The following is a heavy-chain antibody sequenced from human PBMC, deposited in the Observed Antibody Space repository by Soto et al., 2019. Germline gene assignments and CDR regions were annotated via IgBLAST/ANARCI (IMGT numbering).Heavy chain of an antibody. J-gene: IGHJ4*02. CDR1: GFTVSRNF. V-gene: IGHV3-53*02. CDR3: ATHRGGYDRDFDY. CDR2: IYSDDSR. Sequence: EVQLVETGGGLIQPGGSLTLSCAVSGFTVSRNFMSWVRQAPGKGLELVSVIYSDDSRYYAGSVKGRFTISRDNSKNTLFLQMNSLRDEDTAVYYCATHRGGYDRDFDYWGRGALVTVSS. D-gene: IGHD5-12*01.